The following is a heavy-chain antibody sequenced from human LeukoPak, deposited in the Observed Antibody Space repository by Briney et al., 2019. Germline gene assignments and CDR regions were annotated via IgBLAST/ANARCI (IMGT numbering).Heavy chain of an antibody. CDR1: GFTFSSYA. Sequence: GGSLRLSCAASGFTFSSYAMHWVRQAPGKGLEWVAGISYDGSNKYNADSVKCRFTISRDNSKTTLYLQMNSPLAEDTAVSYCARSFKLASRRYNWCDPWGQGTLVTVSS. J-gene: IGHJ5*02. V-gene: IGHV3-30*04. CDR2: ISYDGSNK. CDR3: ARSFKLASRRYNWCDP. D-gene: IGHD1-1*01.